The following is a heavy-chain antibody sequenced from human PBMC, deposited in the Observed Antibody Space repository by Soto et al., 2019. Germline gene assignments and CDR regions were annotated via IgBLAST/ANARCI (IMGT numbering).Heavy chain of an antibody. CDR2: IYYSGST. Sequence: QVQLQESGPGLVKPSETLSLTCTVSGGSVSSGSYYWSWIRQPPGKGLEWIGYIYYSGSTNYNPSLKSRVTISVDTSKNQFSLKLSSVTAADTPVYYCARKSAGGGNWFDPWGQGTLVTVSS. V-gene: IGHV4-61*01. CDR1: GGSVSSGSYY. CDR3: ARKSAGGGNWFDP. D-gene: IGHD2-8*02. J-gene: IGHJ5*02.